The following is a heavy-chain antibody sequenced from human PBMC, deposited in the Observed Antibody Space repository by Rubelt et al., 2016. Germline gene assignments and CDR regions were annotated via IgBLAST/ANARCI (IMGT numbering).Heavy chain of an antibody. CDR3: ARPPDKVPAADRYYYYGMDV. V-gene: IGHV1-18*01. J-gene: IGHJ6*02. CDR1: TFTSYG. D-gene: IGHD2-2*01. Sequence: TFTSYGISWVRQAPGQGLEWMGWISAYNGNTNYAQKLQGRVTMTTDTSTSTAYMELSSLRSEDTAVYYCARPPDKVPAADRYYYYGMDVWGQGTTVTVSS. CDR2: ISAYNGNT.